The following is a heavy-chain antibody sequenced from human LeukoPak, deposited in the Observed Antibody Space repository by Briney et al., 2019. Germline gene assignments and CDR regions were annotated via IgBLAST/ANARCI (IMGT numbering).Heavy chain of an antibody. CDR1: GFTFSSYW. CDR3: ARGRGSYRYYFDY. D-gene: IGHD1-26*01. J-gene: IGHJ4*02. CDR2: IKQDGSEK. V-gene: IGHV3-7*01. Sequence: HPGGSLRLSCAASGFTFSSYWMSWVRQAPGKGLEWVANIKQDGSEKYYVDSVKGRFTISRDNAKNSLYLQMNSLRAEDTAVYYCARGRGSYRYYFDYWGQGTLVTVSS.